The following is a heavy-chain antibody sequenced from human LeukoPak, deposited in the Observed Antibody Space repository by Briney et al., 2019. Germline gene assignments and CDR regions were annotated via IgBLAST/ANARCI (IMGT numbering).Heavy chain of an antibody. CDR3: YIVGDAHGSYVDY. CDR1: GFTFSSYG. CDR2: IRYDGSNK. D-gene: IGHD1-26*01. Sequence: PGGSLRLSCAASGFTFSSYGMHWVRQAPGKGLEWVAFIRYDGSNKYYADSVKGRFTISRDNSKNTLYLQMNSLRAEDTVVYYCYIVGDAHGSYVDYWGQGTLVTVSS. J-gene: IGHJ4*02. V-gene: IGHV3-30*02.